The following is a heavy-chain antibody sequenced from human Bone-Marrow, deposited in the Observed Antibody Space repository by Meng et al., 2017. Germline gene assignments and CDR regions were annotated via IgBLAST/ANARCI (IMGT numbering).Heavy chain of an antibody. D-gene: IGHD3-10*01. CDR2: IYGGGST. V-gene: IGHV3-66*02. Sequence: GESLKISCAASGFTVSNNYMSWVRQAPGKGLEWVSVIYGGGSTYYAEAVKGRFTISSDNSTNTPYLQMNNLRAEDTAVDYCARGMVDGSGSYYNGRKDAFDIWGQGTMVTVSS. J-gene: IGHJ3*02. CDR1: GFTVSNNY. CDR3: ARGMVDGSGSYYNGRKDAFDI.